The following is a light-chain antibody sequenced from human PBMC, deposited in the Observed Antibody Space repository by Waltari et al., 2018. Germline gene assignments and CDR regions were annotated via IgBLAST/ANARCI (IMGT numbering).Light chain of an antibody. CDR3: CSFAGGNNFEVI. CDR1: SSNVENYNL. Sequence: QSALTQPASVSGSPGQSITISCTGTSSNVENYNLVSWYQHHPGKAPKLLIYEVSKRPVGISNRFSGSTSGNTASLTISGLQAEDESDYYCCSFAGGNNFEVIFGGGTRLTVL. J-gene: IGLJ2*01. CDR2: EVS. V-gene: IGLV2-23*02.